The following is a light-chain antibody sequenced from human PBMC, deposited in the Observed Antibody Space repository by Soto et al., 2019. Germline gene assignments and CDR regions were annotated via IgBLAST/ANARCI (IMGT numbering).Light chain of an antibody. CDR3: SSFTTVSTWV. V-gene: IGLV2-14*01. Sequence: QSALTQPASVSGSPGQSITISCTGTSSDVGGYNYVSWYQQHPGKAPKLMIYEANNRPSGVSNRFSGSKSGNTASLTISGLQAEDEADYYCSSFTTVSTWVFGGGTKLTVL. CDR1: SSDVGGYNY. CDR2: EAN. J-gene: IGLJ3*02.